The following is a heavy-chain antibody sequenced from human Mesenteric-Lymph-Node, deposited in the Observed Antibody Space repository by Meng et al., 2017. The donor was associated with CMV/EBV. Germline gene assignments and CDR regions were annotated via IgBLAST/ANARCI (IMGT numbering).Heavy chain of an antibody. CDR3: ARVGRGGSDFDY. D-gene: IGHD3-16*01. Sequence: TCAGSGDSITTTNWWSWGRQPPGKGLEWIGEVYLSGRTNYNPSLESRVTMSVDKSKDQFSLKLTSVSAADTAVYYCARVGRGGSDFDYWGQGTLVTVSS. J-gene: IGHJ4*02. CDR1: GDSITTTNW. CDR2: VYLSGRT. V-gene: IGHV4-4*02.